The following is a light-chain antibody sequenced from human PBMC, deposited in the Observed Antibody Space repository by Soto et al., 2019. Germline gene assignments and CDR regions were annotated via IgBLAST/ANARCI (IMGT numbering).Light chain of an antibody. CDR1: NSDVGGYNY. CDR2: GVS. J-gene: IGLJ3*02. CDR3: SSYTTRNSWV. V-gene: IGLV2-14*01. Sequence: QSALTQPASVSGSPGQSITISCTGTNSDVGGYNYVSWYQRHPGKAPKLVIYGVSYRPSGVSNRFSGSKSGNTASLTISGLQAEDEADYYCSSYTTRNSWVFGGGTKVTVL.